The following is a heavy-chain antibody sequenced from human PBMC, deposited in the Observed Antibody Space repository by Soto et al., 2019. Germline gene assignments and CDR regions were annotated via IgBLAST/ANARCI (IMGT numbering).Heavy chain of an antibody. CDR2: IYYSGST. V-gene: IGHV4-59*08. D-gene: IGHD1-26*01. Sequence: SETLSLSCTVSGGSISSYYWSWIRQPPGKGLEWIGYIYYSGSTNYNPSLKSRVTISVDTSKNQFSLKLSSVTAADTAVYYCAGVTEELLLDYWGQGTLVTVSS. CDR1: GGSISSYY. CDR3: AGVTEELLLDY. J-gene: IGHJ4*02.